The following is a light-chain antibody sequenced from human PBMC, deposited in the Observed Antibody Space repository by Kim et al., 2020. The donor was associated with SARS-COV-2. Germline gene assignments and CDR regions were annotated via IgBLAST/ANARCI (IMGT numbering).Light chain of an antibody. CDR3: QNYYSAPNT. J-gene: IGKJ5*01. Sequence: AVIGDRVTITCRAGQSISNYLAWYQQKPGKVPELLIYAASTLQSGVPSRFSGSGSGTVFTLTISSLQAEDVATYYCQNYYSAPNTFGQGTRLEIK. V-gene: IGKV1-27*01. CDR2: AAS. CDR1: QSISNY.